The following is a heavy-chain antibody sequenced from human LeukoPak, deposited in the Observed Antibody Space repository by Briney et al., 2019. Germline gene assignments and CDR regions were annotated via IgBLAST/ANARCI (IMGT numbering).Heavy chain of an antibody. Sequence: GGSLRLSCAASGFTLSSYGMHWVRQAPGKGLKGVAFIRYDGSNKYCADSVKGRFTISRDNSKNTLYLQMNSLRAVDTAVYYCCIDTHKWELLDAFEISGEGTMVTVSS. CDR3: CIDTHKWELLDAFEI. CDR1: GFTLSSYG. D-gene: IGHD1-26*01. V-gene: IGHV3-30*02. CDR2: IRYDGSNK. J-gene: IGHJ3*02.